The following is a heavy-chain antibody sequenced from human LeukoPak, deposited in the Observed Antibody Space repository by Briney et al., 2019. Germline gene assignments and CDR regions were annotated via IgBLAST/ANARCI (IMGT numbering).Heavy chain of an antibody. CDR3: ARVVQQLGNWFDP. J-gene: IGHJ5*02. D-gene: IGHD6-13*01. V-gene: IGHV4-59*02. CDR1: DGSVSSYS. CDR2: IYYTGDT. Sequence: SETLSLTCTVSDGSVSSYSWTWIRQPPGEGLEWIGYIYYTGDTDYNPSLKSRVTISVDTSKNQFSLKLSSVTAADTAVYYCARVVQQLGNWFDPWGQGTLVTVSS.